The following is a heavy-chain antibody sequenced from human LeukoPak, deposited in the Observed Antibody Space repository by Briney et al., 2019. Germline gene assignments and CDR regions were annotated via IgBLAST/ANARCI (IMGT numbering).Heavy chain of an antibody. V-gene: IGHV3-33*08. CDR1: GFTFRDYT. CDR3: ARGFREDYYDSSGYYGY. J-gene: IGHJ4*02. Sequence: GGSLRLSCAASGFTFRDYTMNWVRQAPGKGLEWVAVIWYDGSNKYYADSVKGRFTISRDNSKNTLYLQMNSLRAEDTAVYYCARGFREDYYDSSGYYGYWGQGTLVTVSS. CDR2: IWYDGSNK. D-gene: IGHD3-22*01.